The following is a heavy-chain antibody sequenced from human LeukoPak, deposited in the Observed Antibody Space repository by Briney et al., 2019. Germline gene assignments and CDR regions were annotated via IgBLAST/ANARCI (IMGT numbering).Heavy chain of an antibody. CDR1: GFTFDDYA. V-gene: IGHV3-9*01. D-gene: IGHD3-16*01. Sequence: GGSLRLSCAASGFTFDDYAMHWVRQAPGKGLEWVSGISWNSGGIGYADSVKGRFTISRDNAKNSLYLQMSNLRAEDTAVYFCARGGGLDVWGQGATVTVSS. J-gene: IGHJ6*02. CDR3: ARGGGLDV. CDR2: ISWNSGGI.